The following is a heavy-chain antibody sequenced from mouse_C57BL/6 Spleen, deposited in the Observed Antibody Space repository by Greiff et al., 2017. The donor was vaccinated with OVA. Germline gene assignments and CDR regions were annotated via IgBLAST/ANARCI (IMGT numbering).Heavy chain of an antibody. CDR1: GYTFTSYW. CDR3: AKKFGYSDYAMDY. CDR2: IDPSDSYT. D-gene: IGHD2-3*01. Sequence: VQLQQPGAELVKPGASVKLSCKASGYTFTSYWMQWVKQRPGQGLEWIGEIDPSDSYTNYNQKFKGKATLTVDTSSSTAYMQLSSLTSEDSAVYYGAKKFGYSDYAMDYWGQGTSVTVSS. J-gene: IGHJ4*01. V-gene: IGHV1-50*01.